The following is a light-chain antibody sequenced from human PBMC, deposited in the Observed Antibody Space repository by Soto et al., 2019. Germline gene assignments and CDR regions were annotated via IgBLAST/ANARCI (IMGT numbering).Light chain of an antibody. Sequence: SYELLQPPSVSVAPGQTARITCGGSNIGSKSVHWYQQKPGQAPVLVVYDDSDRPSGIPERFSGSNSGNTATLTISRVDAGDEADYYCQVWDSSSDHPVFGGGTKLTVL. CDR2: DDS. V-gene: IGLV3-21*02. CDR3: QVWDSSSDHPV. CDR1: NIGSKS. J-gene: IGLJ3*02.